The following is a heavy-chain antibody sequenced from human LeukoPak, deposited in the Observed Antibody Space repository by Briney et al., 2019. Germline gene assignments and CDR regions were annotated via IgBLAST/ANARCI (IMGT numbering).Heavy chain of an antibody. Sequence: SETLSLTCSVYSGSFSGYYWSWIRQPPGKGLEWIGFIFYSGTTNYNPSLKSRVTISVDTSKNQFSLKLSSVTAADTAVYYCARGGWNKFDYWGQGTLVTVSS. CDR2: IFYSGTT. J-gene: IGHJ4*02. D-gene: IGHD3-22*01. CDR1: SGSFSGYY. V-gene: IGHV4-59*01. CDR3: ARGGWNKFDY.